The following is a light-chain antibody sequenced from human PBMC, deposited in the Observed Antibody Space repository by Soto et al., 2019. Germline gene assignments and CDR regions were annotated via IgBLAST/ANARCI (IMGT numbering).Light chain of an antibody. CDR1: SSDVGRYNY. J-gene: IGLJ1*01. V-gene: IGLV2-14*01. CDR3: GSYTSTYVRI. Sequence: QSVLTQPASVSGSPGQSITISCTGTSSDVGRYNYVSWYQQYPGRAPKLIIYEVTNRPSGVSDRFSGSKSGNVASLTISVLQAADEADYYCGSYTSTYVRIFGTGTKVTVL. CDR2: EVT.